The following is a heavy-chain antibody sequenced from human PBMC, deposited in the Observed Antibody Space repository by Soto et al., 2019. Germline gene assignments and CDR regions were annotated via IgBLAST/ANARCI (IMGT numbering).Heavy chain of an antibody. V-gene: IGHV3-7*04. CDR1: GFTFSRYW. CDR2: IKRDGSEI. CDR3: ARDPDGSGPNFDY. D-gene: IGHD3-10*01. Sequence: PGGSLRLSCAASGFTFSRYWMTWVRQAPGKGLEWVANIKRDGSEIYYVDSVKGRFTVSRDNAKNSLYLQMNSLTAEDTAVYYCARDPDGSGPNFDYWGQGTLVTVSS. J-gene: IGHJ4*02.